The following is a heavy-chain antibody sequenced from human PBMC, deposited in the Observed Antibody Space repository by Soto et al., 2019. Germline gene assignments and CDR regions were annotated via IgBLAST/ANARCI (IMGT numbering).Heavy chain of an antibody. CDR1: GGNFNNYA. CDR2: IIPIIDTT. D-gene: IGHD2-21*01. Sequence: QVQLVQSGAEVKKPGSSVKVSCKASGGNFNNYAISWVLQAPAQGLQWMGGIIPIIDTTHYAQKLQGRVTISADRGRTTVYMELTGLTSDDSATYFCAIEHRDRAAFSLWGQGTVVTVAS. V-gene: IGHV1-69*06. J-gene: IGHJ3*01. CDR3: AIEHRDRAAFSL.